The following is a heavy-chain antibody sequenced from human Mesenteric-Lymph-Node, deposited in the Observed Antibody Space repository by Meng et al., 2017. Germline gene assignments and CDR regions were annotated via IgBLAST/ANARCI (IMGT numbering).Heavy chain of an antibody. V-gene: IGHV7-4-1*04. CDR1: VYTLTTYA. CDR3: VRGDWFDP. CDR2: INTNTGNP. J-gene: IGHJ5*02. Sequence: QGQLGQSGSELKKPGASVKVSCKASVYTLTTYAMNWVRQAPGQGLEWMGWINTNTGNPTYAQGFTGRFVFSLDTSVNMAYLQITSLKAEDTAVYYCVRGDWFDPWGQGTLVTVSS.